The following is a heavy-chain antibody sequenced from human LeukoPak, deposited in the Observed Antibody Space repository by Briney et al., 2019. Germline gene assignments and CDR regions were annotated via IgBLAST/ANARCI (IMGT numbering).Heavy chain of an antibody. CDR3: AREGPGELSHDAFDI. CDR2: IKEDGSGK. D-gene: IGHD3-10*01. J-gene: IGHJ3*02. Sequence: GGSLRLSCAASGFTFRNYWMSWVRQAPGKGLEWVANIKEDGSGKYYVDSVKGRFTISRDNAKNSLYLQMNSLRAEDTAVYYCAREGPGELSHDAFDIWGQGTMVTVST. V-gene: IGHV3-7*01. CDR1: GFTFRNYW.